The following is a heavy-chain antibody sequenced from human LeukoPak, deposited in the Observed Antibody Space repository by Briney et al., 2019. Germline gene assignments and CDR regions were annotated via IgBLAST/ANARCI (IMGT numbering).Heavy chain of an antibody. CDR3: AKEPWLAYPYYFDY. Sequence: TRGSLRLSCAASGFTFSSYAMSWVPQAPGEGLEWVSAISGSGGNTYFAASVKGRFTISRDNSKNTLYLQMNSLRAEDTAVYYCAKEPWLAYPYYFDYWGQGTLVTVSS. CDR1: GFTFSSYA. J-gene: IGHJ4*02. D-gene: IGHD6-19*01. V-gene: IGHV3-23*01. CDR2: ISGSGGNT.